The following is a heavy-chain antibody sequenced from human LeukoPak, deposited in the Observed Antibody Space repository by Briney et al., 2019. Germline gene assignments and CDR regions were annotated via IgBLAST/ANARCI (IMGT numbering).Heavy chain of an antibody. CDR3: ARGTITMVRGVLDAFDI. Sequence: SQTLSLTCAVSGGSISSGGYSWSWIRQPPGKGLEWIGYIYHSGSTYYNPSLKSRVTISVDRSKNQFSLKLSSVIAADTAVYYCARGTITMVRGVLDAFDIWGQGTMVTVSS. CDR1: GGSISSGGYS. D-gene: IGHD3-10*01. CDR2: IYHSGST. J-gene: IGHJ3*02. V-gene: IGHV4-30-2*01.